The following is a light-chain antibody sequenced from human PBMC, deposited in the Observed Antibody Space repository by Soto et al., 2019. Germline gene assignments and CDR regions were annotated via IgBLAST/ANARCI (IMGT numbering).Light chain of an antibody. CDR2: EVS. CDR3: QSYDNTLSGRV. J-gene: IGLJ3*02. Sequence: QSALTQPPSASGSPGQSVTISCTGTISDVGAYNYVSWYQRHPGKAPKLLIYEVSKRPSGVPDRFSGSKSGTSASLAITGLQAEDEADYYCQSYDNTLSGRVFGGGTQLTVL. V-gene: IGLV2-8*01. CDR1: ISDVGAYNY.